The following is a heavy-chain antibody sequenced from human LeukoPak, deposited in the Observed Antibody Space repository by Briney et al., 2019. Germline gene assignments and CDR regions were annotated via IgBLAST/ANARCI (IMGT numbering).Heavy chain of an antibody. CDR1: GGSISSYY. V-gene: IGHV4-59*08. D-gene: IGHD1-26*01. CDR2: IYYSGST. J-gene: IGHJ4*02. CDR3: ARQRVGATPFFDY. Sequence: SETLSLTCTVSGGSISSYYWSWIRQPPGKGLEWIGYIYYSGSTNYNPSLKSRVTISVDTSKNQFSLKLSSVTAVDTAVYYCARQRVGATPFFDYWGQGTLVTVSS.